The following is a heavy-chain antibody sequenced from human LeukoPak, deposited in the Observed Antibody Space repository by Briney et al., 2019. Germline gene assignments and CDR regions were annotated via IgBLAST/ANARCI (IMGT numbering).Heavy chain of an antibody. CDR2: ISGSGGST. CDR3: AKVSPIFGVVKGEFDY. CDR1: GFTFSNYA. V-gene: IGHV3-23*01. Sequence: GGSLRLSCAASGFTFSNYAMTWVRQAPGKGLEWVSTISGSGGSTYYADSVKGRFTISRDNSKNTLYLQMNSLRAEDTAVYYCAKVSPIFGVVKGEFDYWGQGTLVTVSS. J-gene: IGHJ4*02. D-gene: IGHD3-3*01.